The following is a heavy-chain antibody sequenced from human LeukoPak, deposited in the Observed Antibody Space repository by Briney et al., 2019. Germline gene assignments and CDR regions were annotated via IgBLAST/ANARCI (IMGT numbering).Heavy chain of an antibody. Sequence: GGSLRLSCAASGFTFSSYAMSWVRQAPGKGLEWVSAISGSGGSTYYADSVKGRFTISRDNSKNTLYLQMNSLRAEHTAVYYCAKAQTPNTTVTTFTPFGYWGQGTLVTVSS. CDR3: AKAQTPNTTVTTFTPFGY. V-gene: IGHV3-23*01. CDR1: GFTFSSYA. D-gene: IGHD4-17*01. J-gene: IGHJ4*02. CDR2: ISGSGGST.